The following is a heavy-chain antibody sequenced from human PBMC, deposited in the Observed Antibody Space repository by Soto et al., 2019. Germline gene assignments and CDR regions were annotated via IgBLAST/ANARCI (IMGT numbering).Heavy chain of an antibody. CDR3: ARENNVLPGGYFDY. J-gene: IGHJ4*02. CDR2: IYHSGST. D-gene: IGHD3-10*01. CDR1: GGSISSGGYS. V-gene: IGHV4-30-2*01. Sequence: QLQLQESGSGLVKPSQTLSLTCAVSGGSISSGGYSWSWIRQPPGKGLEWIGYIYHSGSTYYNPSLTSRGTMSVDRSKNQFSLKLSSVTAADTAVYYCARENNVLPGGYFDYWGQGTLVTVSS.